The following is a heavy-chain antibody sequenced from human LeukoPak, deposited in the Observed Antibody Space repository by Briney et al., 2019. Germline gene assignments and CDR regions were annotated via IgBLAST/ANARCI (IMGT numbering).Heavy chain of an antibody. CDR1: GYTFTSYG. CDR3: ATHRGYCSSTSCQNELELDY. D-gene: IGHD2-2*03. CDR2: ISAYNGNT. J-gene: IGHJ4*02. V-gene: IGHV1-18*01. Sequence: ASVKVSCKASGYTFTSYGISWVRQAPGQGLEWMGRISAYNGNTNYTQKLQGRVTMTTDTSTSTAYMELRSLRSDDTAVYYCATHRGYCSSTSCQNELELDYWGQGTLVTVSS.